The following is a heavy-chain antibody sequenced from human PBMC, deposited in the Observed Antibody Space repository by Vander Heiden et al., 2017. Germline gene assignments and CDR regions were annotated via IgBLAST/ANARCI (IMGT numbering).Heavy chain of an antibody. V-gene: IGHV1-18*01. CDR2: ISAYNGNT. CDR3: ARGGVVPVAIFYYGMDV. CDR1: GYTFTSYG. D-gene: IGHD2-2*01. Sequence: QVQLVQSGAEVKKPGASVKVSCKASGYTFTSYGISWVRQAPGQGLEWMGWISAYNGNTNYAQKLQGRVTMNTDTSTSTAYMELRSLRSEHPAVYYCARGGVVPVAIFYYGMDVWGQGTTVTVSS. J-gene: IGHJ6*02.